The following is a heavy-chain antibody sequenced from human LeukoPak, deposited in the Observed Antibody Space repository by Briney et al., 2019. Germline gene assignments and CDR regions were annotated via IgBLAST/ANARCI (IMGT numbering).Heavy chain of an antibody. D-gene: IGHD6-13*01. CDR2: VLYDGETK. CDR1: GFTFSTYT. Sequence: GRSLRLSCAASGFTFSTYTLHWVRQAPGKGLEWVAVVLYDGETKYYADSVKGRFTISRDNSKNTLYLQMNSLRAEDTAVYYCARGAYASSWLNFDYWGQGTLVTVSS. CDR3: ARGAYASSWLNFDY. V-gene: IGHV3-30*04. J-gene: IGHJ4*02.